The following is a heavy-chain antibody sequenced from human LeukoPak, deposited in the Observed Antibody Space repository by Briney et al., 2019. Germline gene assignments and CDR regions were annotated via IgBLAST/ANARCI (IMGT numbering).Heavy chain of an antibody. CDR2: INPNSGGT. CDR1: GYTFTGYY. V-gene: IGHV1-2*02. Sequence: ASVKVSCKASGYTFTGYYMHWVRQPPGQGLEWMGWINPNSGGTNYAQKFQGRVTIARDTSISTAYMELSRPRSDDTAVYYCARVSHPLDAFDIWGQGTMVTVSS. CDR3: ARVSHPLDAFDI. J-gene: IGHJ3*02.